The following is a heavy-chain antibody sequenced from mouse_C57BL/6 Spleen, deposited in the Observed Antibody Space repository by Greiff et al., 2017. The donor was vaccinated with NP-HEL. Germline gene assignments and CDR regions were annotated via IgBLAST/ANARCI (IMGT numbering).Heavy chain of an antibody. CDR1: GFTFSSYA. CDR2: ISSGGDYT. Sequence: EVQLVESGEGLVKPGGSLKLSCAASGFTFSSYAMSWVRQTPEKRLEWVAYISSGGDYTYYADTVKGRFTISRDNARNTLYLQMSSLKSEDTAMYYCTRVTGTGGYYFDYWGQGTTLTVSS. CDR3: TRVTGTGGYYFDY. J-gene: IGHJ2*01. D-gene: IGHD4-1*01. V-gene: IGHV5-9-1*02.